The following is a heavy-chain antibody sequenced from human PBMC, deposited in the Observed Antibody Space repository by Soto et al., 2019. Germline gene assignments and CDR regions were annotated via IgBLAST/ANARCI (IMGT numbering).Heavy chain of an antibody. J-gene: IGHJ4*02. CDR1: GYTFTSYD. V-gene: IGHV1-8*01. CDR2: MNPNSGNT. Sequence: QVQLVQSGAEVKKPGASVKVSCKASGYTFTSYDINWVRQATGQGLEWMGWMNPNSGNTGYAQKFQGRVTMPRNTSISTAYMELSSLRSEDTAVYYCARVGYLWGSSRPTNDYWGQGTLVTVSS. D-gene: IGHD3-16*01. CDR3: ARVGYLWGSSRPTNDY.